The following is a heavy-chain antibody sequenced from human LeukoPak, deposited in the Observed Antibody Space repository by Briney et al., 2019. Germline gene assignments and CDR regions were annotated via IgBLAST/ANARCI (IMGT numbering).Heavy chain of an antibody. D-gene: IGHD5-24*01. J-gene: IGHJ5*02. CDR1: GYTFTSYD. V-gene: IGHV1-8*01. CDR2: MNPNSGNT. Sequence: ASVKLSCKASGYTFTSYDINWVRQATGQGLAWMGWMNPNSGNTGYAQKFQVRVTMTRNTSISTAYMELSSLRSEDTAVYFWASSRGWLQFYWFDPWGQGTLVTVSS. CDR3: ASSRGWLQFYWFDP.